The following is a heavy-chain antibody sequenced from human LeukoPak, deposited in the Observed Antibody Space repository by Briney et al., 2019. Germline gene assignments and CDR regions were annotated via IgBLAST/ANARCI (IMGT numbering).Heavy chain of an antibody. J-gene: IGHJ4*02. CDR3: ATGPIQLWPVGGDY. CDR1: GYTFTSYG. V-gene: IGHV1-18*01. D-gene: IGHD5-18*01. CDR2: ISAYNGNT. Sequence: GASVKVSCKASGYTFTSYGISWVRQAPGQGLEWMGWISAYNGNTNYAQKFQGRVTMTEDTSTDTAYMELSSLRSEDTAVYYCATGPIQLWPVGGDYWGQGTLVTVSS.